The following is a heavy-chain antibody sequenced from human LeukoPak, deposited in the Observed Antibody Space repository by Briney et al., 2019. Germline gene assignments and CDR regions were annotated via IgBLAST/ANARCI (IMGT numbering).Heavy chain of an antibody. D-gene: IGHD3-3*01. V-gene: IGHV3-11*04. CDR3: ARGVLEWLSPFDY. Sequence: PGGSLRLSXAASGFTFSDYYMSWIRQAPGKGLEWVSYISSSGSTIYYADSVKGRFTISRDNAKNSLYLQMNSLRAEDTAVYYCARGVLEWLSPFDYWGQGTLVTVSS. CDR1: GFTFSDYY. CDR2: ISSSGSTI. J-gene: IGHJ4*02.